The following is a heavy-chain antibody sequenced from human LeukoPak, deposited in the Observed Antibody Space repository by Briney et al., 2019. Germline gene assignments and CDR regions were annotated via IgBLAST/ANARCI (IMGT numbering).Heavy chain of an antibody. J-gene: IGHJ4*02. Sequence: ASVKVSCKASGYTLTSYDINWVRQATGQGLEWMGWMNPNSGRTGYAQNFQGRITITRNTSISTAYLELSSLRPDDTAVYYCTRETSSRYFDYWGQGTLVTVSS. CDR3: TRETSSRYFDY. CDR2: MNPNSGRT. CDR1: GYTLTSYD. V-gene: IGHV1-8*01.